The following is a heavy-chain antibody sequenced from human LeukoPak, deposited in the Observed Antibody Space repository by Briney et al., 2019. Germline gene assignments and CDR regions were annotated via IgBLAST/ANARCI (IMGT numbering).Heavy chain of an antibody. V-gene: IGHV4-59*01. CDR2: IYYSGST. CDR1: CCSINSYY. D-gene: IGHD5-12*01. Sequence: PSETLSLTCTVSCCSINSYYWGWIRHPPGKGLEWIGYIYYSGSTNYNPSLKSRVTISVDTSKNQFSMKLSSVTAADTAVYYCARGKYSGYDLPQLFDYWGQGTLVTVSS. CDR3: ARGKYSGYDLPQLFDY. J-gene: IGHJ4*02.